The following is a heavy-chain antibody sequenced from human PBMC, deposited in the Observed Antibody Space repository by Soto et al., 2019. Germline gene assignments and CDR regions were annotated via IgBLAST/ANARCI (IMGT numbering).Heavy chain of an antibody. D-gene: IGHD2-2*01. CDR3: XXXXXALTRF. V-gene: IGHV3-11*01. J-gene: IGHJ4*01. Sequence: QVQLVESGGGLVKPGGSLRLSCVASGFNFKDDYMTWVRQTPGRGLEWLSYISGSGATIYYADFLKGRFIISWDNTRXXXXXXXXXXXXXXXXXXXXXXXXXALTRFWGHGTQVTVSS. CDR1: GFNFKDDY. CDR2: ISGSGATI.